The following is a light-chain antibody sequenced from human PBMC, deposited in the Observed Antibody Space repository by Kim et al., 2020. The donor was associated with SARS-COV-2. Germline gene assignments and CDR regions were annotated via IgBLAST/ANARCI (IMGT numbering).Light chain of an antibody. CDR3: QQYGSSPFT. V-gene: IGKV3-20*01. J-gene: IGKJ3*01. Sequence: SPGEKATPSCRDSQSVSSSYLAWYQQKPGQAPRLLIYGASSRATGIPDRFSGSGSGTDFTLTISRLEPEDFAVYYCQQYGSSPFTFGPGTKVDIK. CDR2: GAS. CDR1: QSVSSSY.